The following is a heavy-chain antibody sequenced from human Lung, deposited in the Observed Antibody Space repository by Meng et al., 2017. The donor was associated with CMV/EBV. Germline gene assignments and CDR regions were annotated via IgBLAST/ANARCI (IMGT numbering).Heavy chain of an antibody. V-gene: IGHV1-8*01. CDR2: MNPNSGNT. J-gene: IGHJ6*02. CDR1: GYTFTTYD. CDR3: ARTRIEVEPDGRKIKYYNYRMDV. Sequence: KISXKASGYTFTTYDINWVRQATGQGLEWMGWMNPNSGNTGYAQKFQGRVTLTRVTSISTAYMELSSLTSDDTAVYYCARTRIEVEPDGRKIKYYNYRMDVXGQGTTVTVSS. D-gene: IGHD2-2*01.